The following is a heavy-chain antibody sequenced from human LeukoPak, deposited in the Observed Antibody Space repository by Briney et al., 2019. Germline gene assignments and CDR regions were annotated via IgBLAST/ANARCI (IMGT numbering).Heavy chain of an antibody. J-gene: IGHJ6*03. D-gene: IGHD5-12*01. CDR2: MNPNSGNT. CDR3: ARAVRSAATNYYYYMDV. CDR1: GYTFTSYD. V-gene: IGHV1-8*01. Sequence: ASVKVSCKASGYTFTSYDINWVRQATGQGLEWMGWMNPNSGNTGYAQKFQGRVTMTRNTSISTAYMEMSSLRSEGTAVYFCARAVRSAATNYYYYMDVWGKGTTVTVSS.